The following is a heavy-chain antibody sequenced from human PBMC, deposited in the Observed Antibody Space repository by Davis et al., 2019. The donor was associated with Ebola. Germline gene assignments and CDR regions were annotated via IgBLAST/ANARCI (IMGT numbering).Heavy chain of an antibody. Sequence: GGSLRLSCAASGFTFSSYAMHWVRQAPGKGLEWVAVISYDGSNKYYADSVKGRFTISRDNSKNTLYLQMNSLRAEDTAVYYCAKAHNLLRFLESTYFDYWGQGTLVTVSS. D-gene: IGHD3-3*01. J-gene: IGHJ4*02. CDR1: GFTFSSYA. CDR2: ISYDGSNK. V-gene: IGHV3-30-3*01. CDR3: AKAHNLLRFLESTYFDY.